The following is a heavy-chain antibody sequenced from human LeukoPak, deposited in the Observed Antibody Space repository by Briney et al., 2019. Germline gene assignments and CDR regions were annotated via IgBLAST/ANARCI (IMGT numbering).Heavy chain of an antibody. D-gene: IGHD3-22*01. V-gene: IGHV4-39*01. CDR1: GGSISSSSYY. CDR3: AGRTYYYDSSGYYEDY. CDR2: IYYSGST. Sequence: SETLSLTCTVSGGSISSSSYYWGWIRQPPRKGLEWIGSIYYSGSTYYNPSLKSRVTISVDTPKNQFSLKLSSVTAADTAVYYCAGRTYYYDSSGYYEDYWGQGTLVTVSS. J-gene: IGHJ4*02.